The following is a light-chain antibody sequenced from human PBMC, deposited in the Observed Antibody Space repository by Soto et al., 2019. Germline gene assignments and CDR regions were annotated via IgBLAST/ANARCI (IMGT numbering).Light chain of an antibody. CDR1: QSISSN. CDR3: QQSHSIPWT. Sequence: IQMTQSPSSLSASVGDRVTITCRASQSISSNLNWYQQKPGKAPKLLIYAASNLQSGVPSTFSGSGSGTDFTLTISSLQPEDFATYYCQQSHSIPWTFGQGTMVDIK. CDR2: AAS. J-gene: IGKJ1*01. V-gene: IGKV1-39*01.